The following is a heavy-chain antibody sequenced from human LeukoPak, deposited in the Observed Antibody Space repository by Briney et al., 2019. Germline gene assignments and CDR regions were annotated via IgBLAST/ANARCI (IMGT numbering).Heavy chain of an antibody. D-gene: IGHD3-10*01. Sequence: GGSLRLSCAAWGFTLSSYAMLWVRQAPGKGREYVSAISSNGGSTYYAHSVKGRFTISRDNSKNTLYLQMGGLRAEDMAVYYWARGDVLLWFGETGFDYGDQGTLVTVSS. J-gene: IGHJ4*02. CDR1: GFTLSSYA. CDR3: ARGDVLLWFGETGFDY. V-gene: IGHV3-64*01. CDR2: ISSNGGST.